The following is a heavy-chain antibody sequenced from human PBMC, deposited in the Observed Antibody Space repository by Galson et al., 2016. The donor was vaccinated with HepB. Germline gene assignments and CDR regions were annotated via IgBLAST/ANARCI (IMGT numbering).Heavy chain of an antibody. D-gene: IGHD6-13*01. Sequence: SVKVSCKASGYTFTNYDINWVRQATGQGLEWMGWMNPNSGNTGYAQKFQGRVTMTTDMSITTAYMELSGLTSEDTAVYFCARRYSSTRYHKEFDYWGQGTLVTVSS. J-gene: IGHJ4*02. CDR3: ARRYSSTRYHKEFDY. CDR2: MNPNSGNT. CDR1: GYTFTNYD. V-gene: IGHV1-8*01.